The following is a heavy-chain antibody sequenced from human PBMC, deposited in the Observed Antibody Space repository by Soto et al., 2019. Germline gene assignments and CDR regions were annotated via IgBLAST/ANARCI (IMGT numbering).Heavy chain of an antibody. CDR1: GYTFTRSG. CDR3: ARESVAPYYYYGMDV. J-gene: IGHJ6*02. V-gene: IGHV1-18*01. Sequence: QVQLVQSGAEVKKPGASVKVSCKASGYTFTRSGISWVRQAPGQGPEWMGWISSYNGDTNYAQTFQGRVTMTTDTSTSTAYMELRSLRSDDTAVYYCARESVAPYYYYGMDVWGQGTTVTVSS. D-gene: IGHD5-12*01. CDR2: ISSYNGDT.